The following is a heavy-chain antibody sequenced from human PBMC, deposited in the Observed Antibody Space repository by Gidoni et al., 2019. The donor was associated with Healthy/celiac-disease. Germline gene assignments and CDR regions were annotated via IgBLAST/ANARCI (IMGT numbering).Heavy chain of an antibody. V-gene: IGHV3-11*01. D-gene: IGHD3-3*01. CDR1: RFPFSDYY. CDR3: ARGRDFWSGYEPMDV. CDR2: ISSSGSTI. J-gene: IGHJ6*02. Sequence: QGQLVESWGGLVKPVGSLTPPCRAPRFPFSDYYMSWIRQAPGKGLEWVSYISSSGSTIYYADSVKGRFTISRDNAKNSLYLQMNSLRAEDTAVYYCARGRDFWSGYEPMDVWGQGTTVTVSS.